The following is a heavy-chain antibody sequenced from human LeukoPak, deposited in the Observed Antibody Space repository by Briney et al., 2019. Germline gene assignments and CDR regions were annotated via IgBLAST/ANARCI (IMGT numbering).Heavy chain of an antibody. CDR3: GYSSGYYSSFDY. CDR1: GFTFSHSG. CDR2: IWSDGSNE. D-gene: IGHD3-22*01. Sequence: GRSLRLSCAASGFTFSHSGMHWVRQAPGKGLEWVAVIWSDGSNENYADSVKGRFTISRDNSKNTLYLQMNSLRAEDTAVYYCGYSSGYYSSFDYWGQGTLVTVSS. J-gene: IGHJ4*02. V-gene: IGHV3-33*01.